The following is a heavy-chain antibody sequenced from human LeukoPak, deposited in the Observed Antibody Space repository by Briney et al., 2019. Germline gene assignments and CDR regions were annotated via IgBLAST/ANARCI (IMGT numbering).Heavy chain of an antibody. CDR3: ARANRVSLYYFDY. CDR2: IYHRGST. J-gene: IGHJ4*02. Sequence: SETLSLTYTVSSGSISNYYWGWIRHPPGEGLEWIGRIYHRGSTYYDPSLKSRVTISVDTSKNQFSLKLSSVTAADTAVYYCARANRVSLYYFDYWGQGTLVTVSS. D-gene: IGHD5/OR15-5a*01. V-gene: IGHV4-38-2*02. CDR1: SGSISNYY.